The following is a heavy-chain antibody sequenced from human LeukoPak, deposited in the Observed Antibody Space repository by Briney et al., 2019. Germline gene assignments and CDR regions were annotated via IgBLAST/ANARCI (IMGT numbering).Heavy chain of an antibody. CDR1: GYTFTSYG. J-gene: IGHJ5*02. CDR3: ARGKRSYYDFWSGSPNGFDP. D-gene: IGHD3-3*01. Sequence: ASVKVSCKASGYTFTSYGISWVRQAPGQGLEWMGWISAYNGNTNYAQKLQGRVTMTTDTSTSTAYMELRSLRSDDTAVYYCARGKRSYYDFWSGSPNGFDPWGQGTLVTVSS. CDR2: ISAYNGNT. V-gene: IGHV1-18*01.